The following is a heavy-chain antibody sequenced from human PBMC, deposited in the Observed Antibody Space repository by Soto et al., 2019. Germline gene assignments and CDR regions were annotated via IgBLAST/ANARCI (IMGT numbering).Heavy chain of an antibody. V-gene: IGHV1-46*04. Sequence: QVQLVKSGAEVKKPGASVKVSCKASGYTFTSYYMHWVRQAPGQGLEWMGIINPSGGSTSYAQKLQGRVTMTRDTSTSTVYMERSSLRSEDTAVYYCARDFSNYYDSSGYRSYYGMDVWGQGTTVTVSS. CDR1: GYTFTSYY. D-gene: IGHD3-22*01. J-gene: IGHJ6*02. CDR2: INPSGGST. CDR3: ARDFSNYYDSSGYRSYYGMDV.